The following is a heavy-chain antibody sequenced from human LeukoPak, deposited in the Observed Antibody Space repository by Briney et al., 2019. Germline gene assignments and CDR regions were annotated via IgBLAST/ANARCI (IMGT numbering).Heavy chain of an antibody. J-gene: IGHJ4*02. Sequence: GASVKVSCKASGYTFTSYGISWVRQAPGQGLERMGWISAYNGNTNYAQKLQGRVTMTTDTSTSTAYMELRSLRSDDTAVYYCARVSSVLWFGEHRRYFDYWGQGTLVTVSS. CDR3: ARVSSVLWFGEHRRYFDY. CDR1: GYTFTSYG. V-gene: IGHV1-18*01. CDR2: ISAYNGNT. D-gene: IGHD3-10*01.